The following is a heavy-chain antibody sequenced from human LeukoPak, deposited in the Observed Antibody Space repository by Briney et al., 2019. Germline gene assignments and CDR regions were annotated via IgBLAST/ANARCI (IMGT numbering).Heavy chain of an antibody. D-gene: IGHD2-21*02. CDR2: INTDGART. J-gene: IGHJ4*02. V-gene: IGHV3-74*01. CDR3: ARELPREVTLDY. Sequence: GGSLRLSRAASGFSFISYEMQWVRQAPGKGLVWVSRINTDGARTSYADSVKGRFTISRDNAKNTLYLQMNSLRAEDTAKYYCARELPREVTLDYWGQGTWVTVSS. CDR1: GFSFISYE.